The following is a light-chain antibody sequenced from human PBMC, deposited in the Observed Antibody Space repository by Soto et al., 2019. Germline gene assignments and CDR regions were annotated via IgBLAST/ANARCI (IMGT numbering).Light chain of an antibody. CDR1: QSVSNN. J-gene: IGKJ4*01. CDR2: DAS. CDR3: QQLGT. Sequence: EKVITQSPATLSVSPGEGASLSCRASQSVSNNLAWYQQKPGQAPRLLIYDASNRATGIPARFSGSGSGTDFTLTISSLDPEDFAVYYCQQLGTFGGGTKVDIK. V-gene: IGKV3-11*01.